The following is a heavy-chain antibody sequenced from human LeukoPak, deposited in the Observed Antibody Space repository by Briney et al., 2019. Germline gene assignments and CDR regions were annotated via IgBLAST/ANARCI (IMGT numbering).Heavy chain of an antibody. CDR1: GYTFTNYG. CDR3: ATVFDSSGYYKHDY. Sequence: ASVKVSCKASGYTFTNYGISWVRQAPGKGLEWMGGFDPEDGETIYAQKFQGRVTMTEDTSTDTAYMELSSLRSEDTAVYYCATVFDSSGYYKHDYWGQGTLVTVSS. V-gene: IGHV1-24*01. D-gene: IGHD3-22*01. CDR2: FDPEDGET. J-gene: IGHJ4*02.